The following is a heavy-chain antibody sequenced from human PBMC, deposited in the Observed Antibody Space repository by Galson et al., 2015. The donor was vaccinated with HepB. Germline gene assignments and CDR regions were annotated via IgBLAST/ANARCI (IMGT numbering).Heavy chain of an antibody. CDR2: ISSSSSYT. Sequence: SLRLSCAASGFTFSDYYMSWIRQAPGKGLEWVSYISSSSSYTNYADSVKGRFTISRDNAKNSLYLQMNSLRAEDTAVYYCARGALADKVDTAMVPFDYWGQGTLVTVSS. CDR3: ARGALADKVDTAMVPFDY. D-gene: IGHD5-18*01. V-gene: IGHV3-11*06. CDR1: GFTFSDYY. J-gene: IGHJ4*02.